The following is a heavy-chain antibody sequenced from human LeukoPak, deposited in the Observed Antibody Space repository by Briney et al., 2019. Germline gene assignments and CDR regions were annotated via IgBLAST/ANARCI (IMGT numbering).Heavy chain of an antibody. V-gene: IGHV1-2*02. CDR2: INPNSGGT. CDR3: ARDPTAYCSGGSCYSGYYFDY. CDR1: GYTFTGYY. Sequence: GASVKVSCKASGYTFTGYYMHWVRQAPGQGLEWMGWINPNSGGTNYAQKFQGRVTMTRDTSISTAYMELSRLRSDDTAVYYCARDPTAYCSGGSCYSGYYFDYWGQGTLVTVSS. J-gene: IGHJ4*02. D-gene: IGHD2-15*01.